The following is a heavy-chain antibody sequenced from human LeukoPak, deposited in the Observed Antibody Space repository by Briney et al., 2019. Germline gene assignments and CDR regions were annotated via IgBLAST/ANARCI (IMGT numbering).Heavy chain of an antibody. D-gene: IGHD3-22*01. CDR3: ARSAYYYDSSGYYWDAFDI. CDR1: GGSISSYY. Sequence: SETVSLTCTVSGGSISSYYWSWIRQPAGKGLEWIGRIYTSGSTNYNPPLKSRVTMSVDTSKNQFSLKLSSVTAADTAVYYCARSAYYYDSSGYYWDAFDIWGQGTMVTVSS. J-gene: IGHJ3*02. CDR2: IYTSGST. V-gene: IGHV4-4*07.